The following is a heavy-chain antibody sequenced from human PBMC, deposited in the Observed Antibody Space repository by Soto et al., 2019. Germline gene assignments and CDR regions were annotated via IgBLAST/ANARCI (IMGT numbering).Heavy chain of an antibody. V-gene: IGHV4-28*03. Sequence: SETLSLTCAVSGYSISSSNWWGLIRQPPGKGLEWIGYIYYSGTTYYNPSLKSRVTMSVDTSKNQFSLKLTSVTAADTAVYYCARDPAPWGQGTLVTVSS. J-gene: IGHJ5*02. CDR2: IYYSGTT. CDR3: ARDPAP. CDR1: GYSISSSNW.